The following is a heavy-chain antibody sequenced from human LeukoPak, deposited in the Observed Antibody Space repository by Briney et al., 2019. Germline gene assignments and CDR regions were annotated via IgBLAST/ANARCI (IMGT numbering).Heavy chain of an antibody. D-gene: IGHD3-3*01. J-gene: IGHJ3*02. V-gene: IGHV3-69-1*01. CDR1: GFTFSSHS. CDR3: ARAQTLFWEFDGFDI. CDR2: MTVTNKI. Sequence: GGSLRLSCAASGFTFSSHSINWVRQAPGKGLEWIAAMTVTNKIYYADSVKGRFTISRDNAENSVYLQMNSLRDEDTAVYSCARAQTLFWEFDGFDIWGRGTKVTVSS.